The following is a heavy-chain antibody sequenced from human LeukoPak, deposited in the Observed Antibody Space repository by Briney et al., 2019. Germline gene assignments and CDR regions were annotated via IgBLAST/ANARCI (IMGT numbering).Heavy chain of an antibody. V-gene: IGHV1-2*02. J-gene: IGHJ4*02. CDR3: ATSQGATASEIDLVTLDY. CDR1: GYTFTGYY. Sequence: ASVKVSCKASGYTFTGYYMHWVRQAPGQGLEWMGWINPNSGGTSYAQKFQGRVTMTRDTSISTAYMELRSLRSDDTAVYYCATSQGATASEIDLVTLDYWGQGTLVTVSS. CDR2: INPNSGGT. D-gene: IGHD4-17*01.